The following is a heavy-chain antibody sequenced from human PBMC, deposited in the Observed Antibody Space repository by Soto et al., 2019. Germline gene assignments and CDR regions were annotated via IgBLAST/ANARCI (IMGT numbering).Heavy chain of an antibody. CDR2: ISYDGSNK. V-gene: IGHV3-30*18. D-gene: IGHD6-6*01. Sequence: QVQLVESGGGVVQPGRSLRLSCAASGFTFSSYGMHWVRQAPGKGLEWVAVISYDGSNKYYADSVKGRFTLSRDNSKNTLYLQMNSLRAEDTAVYYCAKGGYSSSSNWFDPWGQGTLVTVSS. CDR3: AKGGYSSSSNWFDP. CDR1: GFTFSSYG. J-gene: IGHJ5*02.